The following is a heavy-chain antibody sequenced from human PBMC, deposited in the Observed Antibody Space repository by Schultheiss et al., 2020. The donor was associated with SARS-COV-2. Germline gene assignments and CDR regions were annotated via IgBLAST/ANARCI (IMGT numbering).Heavy chain of an antibody. CDR3: AREPRGFSYGTFDY. CDR2: INHSGTT. CDR1: GESLRNFY. V-gene: IGHV4-34*01. Sequence: ETLSLTCAVYGESLRNFYWSWIRQPQGKGPEWIGEINHSGTTNYNPSLKSRVTMSVDTSKNQISLSLSSVTAADTAVYYCAREPRGFSYGTFDYWGQGTLVTVSS. D-gene: IGHD5-18*01. J-gene: IGHJ4*02.